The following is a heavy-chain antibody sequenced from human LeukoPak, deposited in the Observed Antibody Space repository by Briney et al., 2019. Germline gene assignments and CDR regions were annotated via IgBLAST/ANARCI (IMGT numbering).Heavy chain of an antibody. CDR1: DDSISSNDHY. Sequence: SETLSLTCTVSDDSISSNDHYWSWIRQPPGKGLEWIGYMYYSGRTFFNPSLKSRLTISVDTSKNQLSLKLSSVTAADTAVYYCARGEILAGYYMDVWGKGTSVSVSS. CDR2: MYYSGRT. J-gene: IGHJ6*03. CDR3: ARGEILAGYYMDV. D-gene: IGHD3-9*01. V-gene: IGHV4-30-4*01.